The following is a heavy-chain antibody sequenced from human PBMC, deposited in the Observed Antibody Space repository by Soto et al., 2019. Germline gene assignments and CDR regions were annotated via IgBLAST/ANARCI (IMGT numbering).Heavy chain of an antibody. V-gene: IGHV1-2*04. Sequence: ASVKVSCKASGYTFTGYYMHWVRQAPGQGLEWMGWINPNSGGTNYAQKFQGWVTMTRDTSISTAYMELSRLRSDDTAVYYCALGSSGLGVPGNEHDAFDIWGQGTMVTVSS. CDR1: GYTFTGYY. CDR2: INPNSGGT. J-gene: IGHJ3*02. D-gene: IGHD3-10*01. CDR3: ALGSSGLGVPGNEHDAFDI.